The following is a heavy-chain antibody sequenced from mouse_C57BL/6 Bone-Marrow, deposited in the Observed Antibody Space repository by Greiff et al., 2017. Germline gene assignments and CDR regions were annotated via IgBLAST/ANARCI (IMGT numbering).Heavy chain of an antibody. D-gene: IGHD1-1*01. J-gene: IGHJ1*03. CDR3: ARDPYYYGSSYWYFDV. V-gene: IGHV5-16*01. Sequence: EVQVVESEGGLVQPGSSMKLSCTASGFTFSDYYMAWVRQVPEKGLEWVANINYDGSSTYYLDSLKSRFIISGDNAKNILYLQMSSLKSEDTATYYCARDPYYYGSSYWYFDVWGTGTTVTVSS. CDR1: GFTFSDYY. CDR2: INYDGSST.